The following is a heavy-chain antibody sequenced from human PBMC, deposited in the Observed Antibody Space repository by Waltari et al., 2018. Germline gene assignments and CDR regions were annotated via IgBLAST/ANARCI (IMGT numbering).Heavy chain of an antibody. CDR1: GYTFTGYY. Sequence: QVYLVQSGAEVKKPGASVKVSCKASGYTFTGYYMHWVRQAPGQGLEWMGWINPNSGGTNYAQNFQGRVTMTRDTSISTAYMELSRLTSDDTAVYYCTRRLLGATYHLDYWGQGTLVTVSS. CDR2: INPNSGGT. CDR3: TRRLLGATYHLDY. V-gene: IGHV1-2*02. J-gene: IGHJ4*02. D-gene: IGHD1-26*01.